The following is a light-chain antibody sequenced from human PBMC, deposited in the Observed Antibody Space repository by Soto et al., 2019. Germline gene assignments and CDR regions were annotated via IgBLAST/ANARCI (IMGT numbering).Light chain of an antibody. CDR3: SSYTSSSTQV. CDR2: EVS. J-gene: IGLJ1*01. Sequence: QSVLTQPASVSGSPGQSITISCTGTSSNVGGYNYVSWYQQLPGKAPKLMIYEVSNRPSGVFNRFSGSKSANTASLTISGLQDEDEADYYCSSYTSSSTQVFGTGTKLTVL. V-gene: IGLV2-14*01. CDR1: SSNVGGYNY.